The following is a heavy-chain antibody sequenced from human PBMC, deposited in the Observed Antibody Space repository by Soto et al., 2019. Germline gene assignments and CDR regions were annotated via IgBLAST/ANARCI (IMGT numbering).Heavy chain of an antibody. V-gene: IGHV3-23*01. CDR2: ISGSGGST. J-gene: IGHJ4*02. CDR1: GFTFSSYA. Sequence: EVQLLESGGGLVQPGGSLRLSCAASGFTFSSYAMSWVRQAPGKGLEWVSAISGSGGSTYYADSVKGRFTISRDNSKNTLYLQMNSLRAEDTAVYYCAKDLGTIVREFPFGGYWGQGTLVTVSS. D-gene: IGHD3-10*01. CDR3: AKDLGTIVREFPFGGY.